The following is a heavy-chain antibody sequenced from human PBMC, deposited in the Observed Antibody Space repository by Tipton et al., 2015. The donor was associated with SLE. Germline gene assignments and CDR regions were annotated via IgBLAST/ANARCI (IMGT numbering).Heavy chain of an antibody. J-gene: IGHJ3*02. CDR2: MYHSGST. CDR3: ARQYDIFGGGRDAFDM. V-gene: IGHV4-38-2*01. CDR1: GYSITNGFH. D-gene: IGHD3-9*01. Sequence: TLSLTCDVSGYSITNGFHWGWIRQSPVKGLEWIGSMYHSGSTFYNPSLKSRVTISVDTSKNQFSLKLSSVTAADTAAYYCARQYDIFGGGRDAFDMWGQGTMVTVSS.